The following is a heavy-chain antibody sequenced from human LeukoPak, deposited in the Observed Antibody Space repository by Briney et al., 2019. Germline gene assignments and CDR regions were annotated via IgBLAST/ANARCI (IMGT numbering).Heavy chain of an antibody. J-gene: IGHJ4*02. CDR1: GYAFTIYS. D-gene: IGHD1-26*01. CDR3: ARGLGGSGSYFHTFDY. Sequence: ASVKVSFKSSGYAFTIYSINWVRQAPGQGLEWMGWISAYNGNTKYAQKLQGRVTMTTDTSTSTDYMELRSLRSDDTAVYYCARGLGGSGSYFHTFDYWGQGTLVTVSS. V-gene: IGHV1-18*01. CDR2: ISAYNGNT.